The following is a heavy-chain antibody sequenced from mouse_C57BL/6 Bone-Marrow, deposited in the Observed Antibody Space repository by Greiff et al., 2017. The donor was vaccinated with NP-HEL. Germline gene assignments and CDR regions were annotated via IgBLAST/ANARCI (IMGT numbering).Heavy chain of an antibody. CDR1: SYTFTDYE. J-gene: IGHJ4*01. CDR3: TRYPTTVVAPYYAMDY. CDR2: IDPETGGT. Sequence: VQLQQSGAELVRPGATVTLSCKASSYTFTDYEMHWVKQTPVHGLEWIGAIDPETGGTAYNQKFKGKAILTADKSSSTAYMELRSLTSEDSAVYYCTRYPTTVVAPYYAMDYWGQGTSVTVSS. V-gene: IGHV1-15*01. D-gene: IGHD1-1*01.